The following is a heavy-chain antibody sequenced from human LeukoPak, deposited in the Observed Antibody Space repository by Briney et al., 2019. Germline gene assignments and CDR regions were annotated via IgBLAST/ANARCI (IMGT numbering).Heavy chain of an antibody. D-gene: IGHD2-15*01. J-gene: IGHJ4*02. CDR3: ARTPYGEEDY. Sequence: SETLSLTCTVSGGSISSYYWSWIRQPPGKGLEWIGYIYYSGSTNYNPSLKSRVTISVDTSKNQFSLKLSSVTAADTAVYYSARTPYGEEDYWGQGTLVTVSS. CDR2: IYYSGST. V-gene: IGHV4-59*08. CDR1: GGSISSYY.